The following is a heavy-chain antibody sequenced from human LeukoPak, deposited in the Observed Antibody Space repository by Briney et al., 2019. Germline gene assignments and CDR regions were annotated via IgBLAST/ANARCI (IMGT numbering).Heavy chain of an antibody. V-gene: IGHV4-61*01. J-gene: IGHJ4*02. D-gene: IGHD6-13*01. Sequence: PSETLSLTCTVSGGSVSSGSYYWSWIRQPPGKGLEWIGYISYSGSTNYNPSLKSRVTISVDTSKNQFSLKLISMTAADTAVYYCTRKYSSNWSFDYWGQGTLVTVSS. CDR1: GGSVSSGSYY. CDR2: ISYSGST. CDR3: TRKYSSNWSFDY.